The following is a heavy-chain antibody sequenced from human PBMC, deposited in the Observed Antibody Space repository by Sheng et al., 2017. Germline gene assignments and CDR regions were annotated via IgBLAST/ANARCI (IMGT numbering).Heavy chain of an antibody. D-gene: IGHD3-22*01. V-gene: IGHV3-7*05. CDR2: IKQDGSEK. CDR3: ARDQYYDSSGLQH. Sequence: EVQLVESGGGLVQPGGSLRLSCAASGFTFSSYWMSWVRQAPGKGLEWVANIKQDGSEKYYVDSVKGRFTISRDNAKNSLYLQMNSLRAEDTAVYYCARDQYYDSSGLQHWGQGTLVTVSS. J-gene: IGHJ1*01. CDR1: GFTFSSYW.